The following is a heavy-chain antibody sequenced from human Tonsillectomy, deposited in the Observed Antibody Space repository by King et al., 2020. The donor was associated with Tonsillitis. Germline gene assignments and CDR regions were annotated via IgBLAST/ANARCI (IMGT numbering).Heavy chain of an antibody. J-gene: IGHJ4*02. D-gene: IGHD6-19*01. CDR2: IYASGST. CDR3: ARSVYSSGWFSDY. CDR1: GGSISSYS. V-gene: IGHV4-4*07. Sequence: VQLQESGPGLVKPSETLSLTCTVSGGSISSYSWSWIRQPAGMGLEWIGRIYASGSTNYNPSLKSRVTMSVDTSKNQFSLGLSSVTAADTAVYYCARSVYSSGWFSDYWGQGTLVTVSS.